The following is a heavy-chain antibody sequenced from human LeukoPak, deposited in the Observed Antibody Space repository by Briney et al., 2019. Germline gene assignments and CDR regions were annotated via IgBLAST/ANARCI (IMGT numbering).Heavy chain of an antibody. D-gene: IGHD2-2*01. CDR2: IIPILGIA. CDR3: ARETSTGGYCSSTSCLVTPRIDY. CDR1: GGTFSSYA. Sequence: ASVKVSCKASGGTFSSYAISWVRQAPGQGLEWMGRIIPILGIANYAQKFQGRVTITADKSTSTAYMELSSLRSEDTAVYYCARETSTGGYCSSTSCLVTPRIDYWGQGTLVTVSS. V-gene: IGHV1-69*04. J-gene: IGHJ4*02.